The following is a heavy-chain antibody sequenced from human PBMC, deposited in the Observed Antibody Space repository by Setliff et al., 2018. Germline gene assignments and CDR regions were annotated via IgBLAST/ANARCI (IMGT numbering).Heavy chain of an antibody. V-gene: IGHV1-46*01. Sequence: GASVKVSCKASGYSFTTYYMHWVRQAPGQGLEWMGTINTGGGSSSYTEKFQGRVTMTRDTSTTTFYLEMNSLTSEDTAVYYCARGSSVTTGGPQFDPWGQGTLVTVSS. CDR3: ARGSSVTTGGPQFDP. CDR1: GYSFTTYY. D-gene: IGHD4-17*01. J-gene: IGHJ5*02. CDR2: INTGGGSS.